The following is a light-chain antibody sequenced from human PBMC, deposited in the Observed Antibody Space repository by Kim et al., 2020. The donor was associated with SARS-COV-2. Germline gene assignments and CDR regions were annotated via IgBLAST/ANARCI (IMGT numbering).Light chain of an antibody. CDR3: QQCYSTPGS. J-gene: IGKJ2*03. CDR2: WAS. Sequence: DIVMTQSPDSLAVSLGERATINCKSSQSVLYSSNNKNYLAWYQQKPGQPPKLLIYWASTRESGVPDRFSGSGSGTDFTLTISSLQAEDVAVYYCQQCYSTPGSFGQGTKLEI. V-gene: IGKV4-1*01. CDR1: QSVLYSSNNKNY.